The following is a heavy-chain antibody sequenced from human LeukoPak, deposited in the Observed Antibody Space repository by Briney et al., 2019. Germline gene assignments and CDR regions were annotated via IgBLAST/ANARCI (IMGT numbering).Heavy chain of an antibody. J-gene: IGHJ4*02. V-gene: IGHV3-15*01. CDR2: SKSKADGGTT. CDR3: TTALL. CDR1: GFSLTNAW. Sequence: GGSLRLSCAISGFSLTNAWMKWVRQAPGKGPEWVGRSKSKADGGTTDYAAPVKGRFTISRDDSKNTLYLQMNSLKTEDTAVYYCTTALLWGQGTLVTVSS.